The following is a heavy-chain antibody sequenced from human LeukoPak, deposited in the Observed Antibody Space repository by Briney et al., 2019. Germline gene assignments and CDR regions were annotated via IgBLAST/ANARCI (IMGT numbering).Heavy chain of an antibody. D-gene: IGHD3-10*01. V-gene: IGHV5-51*01. CDR3: ARVLGSHEVDAFDI. J-gene: IGHJ3*02. CDR2: IYPGDSDT. CDR1: GYTLTSSC. Sequence: GESLKISCKGSGYTLTSSCIGWVRQMPGKGLEWMGSIYPGDSDTRYSPSFHGQVTISVDKSINTAYLQWSSLKASDTAMYYCARVLGSHEVDAFDIWGQGTRVTVSS.